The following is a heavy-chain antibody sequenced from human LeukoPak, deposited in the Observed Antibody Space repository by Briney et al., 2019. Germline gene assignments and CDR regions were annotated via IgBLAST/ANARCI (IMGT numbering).Heavy chain of an antibody. CDR3: ARYQVQLWPHPDYYMDV. V-gene: IGHV4-59*01. CDR2: IYYSGST. Sequence: SETLSLTCTVSGCSISSYYWSWIRQPPGKGLEWIGYIYYSGSTNYNPSLKSRVTISVDTSKNQFSLKLSSVTAADTAVYYCARYQVQLWPHPDYYMDVWGKGTTVTVSS. CDR1: GCSISSYY. J-gene: IGHJ6*03. D-gene: IGHD5-18*01.